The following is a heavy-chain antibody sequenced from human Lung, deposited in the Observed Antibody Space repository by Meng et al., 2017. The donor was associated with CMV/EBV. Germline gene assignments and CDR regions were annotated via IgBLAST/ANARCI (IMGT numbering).Heavy chain of an antibody. D-gene: IGHD1-14*01. CDR2: MYYSRDA. J-gene: IGHJ6*02. CDR3: ARDWQGGAEPYGMDV. CDR1: GGSITSYY. V-gene: IGHV4-59*01. Sequence: SETLSLXCTVSGGSITSYYWSRIRQPPGKGLEWIAYMYYSRDASYNPSLRSRVTVSVDTSKSQFSLQLSSVTAADTAVYYCARDWQGGAEPYGMDVWGQGTTVTVSS.